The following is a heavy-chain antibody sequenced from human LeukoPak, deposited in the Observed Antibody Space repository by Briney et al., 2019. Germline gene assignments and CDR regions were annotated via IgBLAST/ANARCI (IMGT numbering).Heavy chain of an antibody. V-gene: IGHV4-34*01. J-gene: IGHJ4*02. D-gene: IGHD3-22*01. CDR3: ARGLDYYDSSGYRLPALGY. CDR1: GGSFSNYY. CDR2: INHSGST. Sequence: PSETLSLTCAVYGGSFSNYYWSWIRQPPGKGLEWIGEINHSGSTSYNSSLKSRVTISVDTSKNQFSLKLTSVTAADTAVYYCARGLDYYDSSGYRLPALGYWGQGTLVTVSS.